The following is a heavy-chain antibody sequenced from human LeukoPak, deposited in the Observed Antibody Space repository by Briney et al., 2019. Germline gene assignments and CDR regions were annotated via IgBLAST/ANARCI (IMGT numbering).Heavy chain of an antibody. CDR3: ARSPLVWVLWFETQFDP. CDR1: GYTFTAYY. V-gene: IGHV1-3*01. Sequence: GASVKVSCKASGYTFTAYYMHWVRQAPGQRLEWMGWINAGNGNTKYSQKFQGRVTITRDTSASTAYMELSSLRSEDTAVYYCARSPLVWVLWFETQFDPWGQGTLVTVSS. CDR2: INAGNGNT. D-gene: IGHD3-10*01. J-gene: IGHJ5*02.